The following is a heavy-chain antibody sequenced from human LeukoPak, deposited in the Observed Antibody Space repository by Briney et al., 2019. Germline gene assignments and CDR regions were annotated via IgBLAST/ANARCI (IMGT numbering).Heavy chain of an antibody. V-gene: IGHV1-2*02. Sequence: ASVKVSCKASGYTFTSYTMHWVRQAPGQRLEWMGWINPNSGGTNYAQKFQGRVTMTRDTSISTAYMELSRLRSDDTAVYYCAREMGSLYYYYMDVWGKGTTVTVSS. J-gene: IGHJ6*03. CDR1: GYTFTSYT. D-gene: IGHD3-10*01. CDR2: INPNSGGT. CDR3: AREMGSLYYYYMDV.